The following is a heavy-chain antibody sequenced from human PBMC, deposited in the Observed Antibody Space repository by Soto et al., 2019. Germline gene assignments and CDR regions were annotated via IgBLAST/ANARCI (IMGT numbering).Heavy chain of an antibody. D-gene: IGHD6-19*01. Sequence: ASGKVSWKASGFTFTRSAVQWGRQARGQRLEGIGWIVAGNGNTKYSQKFQGRVTITRDTSASTAYMELSSLRSEDTAVYYCARENGRLLNSGWYTPLDAFDIWGKGTMVTVSS. J-gene: IGHJ3*02. CDR3: ARENGRLLNSGWYTPLDAFDI. CDR2: IVAGNGNT. V-gene: IGHV1-3*01. CDR1: GFTFTRSA.